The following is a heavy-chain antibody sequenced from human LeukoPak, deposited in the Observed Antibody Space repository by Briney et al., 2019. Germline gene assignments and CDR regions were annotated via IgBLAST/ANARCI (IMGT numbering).Heavy chain of an antibody. CDR1: GFIFSSYS. Sequence: GGSLRLSCAASGFIFSSYSMNWVRQAPGKGLEWVSSISSSSSYIYYADSVKGRFTISRDNAKNSLYLQMNSLRAEDTAVYYCARSGPREAPTGYWGQGTLVTVSS. CDR3: ARSGPREAPTGY. J-gene: IGHJ4*02. D-gene: IGHD1-1*01. V-gene: IGHV3-21*01. CDR2: ISSSSSYI.